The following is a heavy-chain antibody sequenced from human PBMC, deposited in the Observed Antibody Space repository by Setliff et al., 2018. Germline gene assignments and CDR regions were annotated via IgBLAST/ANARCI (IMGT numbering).Heavy chain of an antibody. CDR2: IIPLFETT. D-gene: IGHD6-6*01. CDR3: ALEYSNSSPTVYYYMDV. V-gene: IGHV1-69*06. CDR1: GGIFNSFS. J-gene: IGHJ6*03. Sequence: SVKVSCKASGGIFNSFSITWVRQAPGQGLEWMGRIIPLFETTNYEEKFQGRVTITADKSTSTAYMELSRLTSEDTAVYYCALEYSNSSPTVYYYMDVWGKGTTVTVSS.